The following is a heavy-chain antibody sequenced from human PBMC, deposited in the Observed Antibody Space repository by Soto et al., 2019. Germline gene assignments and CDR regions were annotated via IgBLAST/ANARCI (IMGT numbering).Heavy chain of an antibody. CDR2: IYYMGRT. CDR1: SISTYY. Sequence: PSETLSLTCTVGSISTYYWNWIRQPPGKGLEWIGYIYYMGRTNYNSSLKSRVTMSIDTSKNQFSLKLSSVTAADTAIYYCGGYYYYYGMDVWGQGTTVTVSS. J-gene: IGHJ6*02. V-gene: IGHV4-59*01. CDR3: GGYYYYYGMDV.